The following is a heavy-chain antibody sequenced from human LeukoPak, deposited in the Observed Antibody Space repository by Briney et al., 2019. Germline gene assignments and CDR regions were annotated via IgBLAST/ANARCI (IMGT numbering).Heavy chain of an antibody. Sequence: GGSLRLSCAASGFIFSTYWMAWVRQAPGKGLEWVANIKEDGSDKNYVVSMKGRFTTSRDNAKNSLYLQMNSLRAEDTAVYYCARDAGYGYDRFDYWGQGTQVTVSS. CDR2: IKEDGSDK. CDR1: GFIFSTYW. J-gene: IGHJ4*02. D-gene: IGHD5-18*01. CDR3: ARDAGYGYDRFDY. V-gene: IGHV3-7*01.